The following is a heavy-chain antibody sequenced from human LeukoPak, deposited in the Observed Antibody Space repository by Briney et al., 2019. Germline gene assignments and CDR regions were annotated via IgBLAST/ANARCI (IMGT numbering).Heavy chain of an antibody. J-gene: IGHJ4*02. Sequence: GESLKISCKGSGYSFTSYWIGWVRQMPGKGLEWIGIIYPGDSDTRYSPSFQGQVTISADKSISTAYLQWSSLKASDTAMYYCARRAQLWGPVFDYWGQGTLVTVSS. CDR3: ARRAQLWGPVFDY. CDR1: GYSFTSYW. CDR2: IYPGDSDT. V-gene: IGHV5-51*01. D-gene: IGHD5-18*01.